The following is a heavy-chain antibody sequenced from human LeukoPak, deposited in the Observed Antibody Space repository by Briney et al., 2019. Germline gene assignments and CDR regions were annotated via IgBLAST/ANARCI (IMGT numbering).Heavy chain of an antibody. CDR1: GDSVSSNSAA. CDR2: TYYRSKWYN. V-gene: IGHV6-1*01. CDR3: ARVGGFYSYGMEV. Sequence: SRTLSLTCAISGDSVSSNSAAWNWIRQSPSRGLEWLGRTYYRSKWYNEYAISVKSRITINPDTSKNQFSLQLSSVTPDDTAVYYCARVGGFYSYGMEVWGQGTTVTVSS. J-gene: IGHJ6*02. D-gene: IGHD5-12*01.